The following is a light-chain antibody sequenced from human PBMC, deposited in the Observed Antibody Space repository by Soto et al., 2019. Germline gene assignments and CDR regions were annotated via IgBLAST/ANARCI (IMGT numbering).Light chain of an antibody. Sequence: EIVMTQSPATLSVSPGERATLSCRASQSVSSNLAWYQQEPGQAPRLIIYGASTRATGIPARFSGSGSGTEFTLTISSLQSEDFAVYYCEQYNNWAPLTFGQGTKVEIK. CDR2: GAS. J-gene: IGKJ1*01. CDR3: EQYNNWAPLT. V-gene: IGKV3-15*01. CDR1: QSVSSN.